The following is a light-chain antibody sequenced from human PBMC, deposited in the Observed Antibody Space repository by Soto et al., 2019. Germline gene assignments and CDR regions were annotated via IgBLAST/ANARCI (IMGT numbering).Light chain of an antibody. CDR2: RNY. V-gene: IGLV1-47*01. CDR3: AAWDDSLSAWV. CDR1: SSNIGSNY. Sequence: QAVVTQPPSASGTPGQRVTISCSGSSSNIGSNYVYWYQQLPGSAPKLLIYRNYQRPSGVPDRFSGSKSGTSASLAISGLRSEDEADYYCAAWDDSLSAWVFGGGTKLTVL. J-gene: IGLJ3*02.